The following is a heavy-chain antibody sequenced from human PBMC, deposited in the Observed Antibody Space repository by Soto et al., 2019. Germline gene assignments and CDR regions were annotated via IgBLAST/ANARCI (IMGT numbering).Heavy chain of an antibody. CDR2: IYYSGST. CDR3: ARGGFSRAHFDY. D-gene: IGHD3-3*01. V-gene: IGHV4-31*03. Sequence: SETLSLTCTVSGGSISSGGYYWSWIRQHPGKGLERIGYIYYSGSTYYNPSLKSRVTISVDTSKNQFSLKLSSVTAADTAVYYCARGGFSRAHFDYWGQGTLVNVSS. J-gene: IGHJ4*02. CDR1: GGSISSGGYY.